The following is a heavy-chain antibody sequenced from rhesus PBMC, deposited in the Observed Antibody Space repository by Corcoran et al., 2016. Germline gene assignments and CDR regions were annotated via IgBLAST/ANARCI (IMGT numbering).Heavy chain of an antibody. CDR1: GFNFRNYG. CDR2: IDGGGGSK. J-gene: IGHJ5-2*02. D-gene: IGHD1-1-1*01. Sequence: EVQLVESGGDLAKPGGSLRLFCVACGFNFRNYGMNLVHQAPGKGLEWISSIDGGGGSKHYADSVKGRFTISRDNSKNTVSLQMNSLRAEDTAVYYCARRFYSWIGMDVWGRGVLVSVSS. CDR3: ARRFYSWIGMDV. V-gene: IGHV3S42*01.